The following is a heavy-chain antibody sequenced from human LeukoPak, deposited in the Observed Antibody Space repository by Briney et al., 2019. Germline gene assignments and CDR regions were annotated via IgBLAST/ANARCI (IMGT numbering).Heavy chain of an antibody. CDR1: GLTFDDYA. CDR2: ISWDGGST. J-gene: IGHJ6*03. D-gene: IGHD5-18*01. CDR3: AKARRVGAMGPNYYYYYYMDV. Sequence: GGSLRLSCAASGLTFDDYAMHWVRQAPGKGLEWVSLISWDGGSTYYADSVKGRFTISRDNSKNSLYLQMNSLRAEDTALYYCAKARRVGAMGPNYYYYYYMDVWGKGTTVTVSS. V-gene: IGHV3-43D*04.